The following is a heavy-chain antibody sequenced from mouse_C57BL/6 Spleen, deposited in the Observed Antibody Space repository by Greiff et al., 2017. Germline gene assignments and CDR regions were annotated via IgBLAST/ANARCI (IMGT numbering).Heavy chain of an antibody. CDR3: GRRVGSSYGYFDV. V-gene: IGHV1-82*01. CDR2: IYPGDGDT. CDR1: GYAFSSSW. J-gene: IGHJ1*03. D-gene: IGHD1-1*01. Sequence: QVQLQQSGPELVKPGASVKISCKASGYAFSSSWMNWVKQRPGQGLEWIGRIYPGDGDTNYTGKFKGKATLTADKSSSTAYMQLSSLTSEDAAVYFCGRRVGSSYGYFDVWGTGTTVTVSS.